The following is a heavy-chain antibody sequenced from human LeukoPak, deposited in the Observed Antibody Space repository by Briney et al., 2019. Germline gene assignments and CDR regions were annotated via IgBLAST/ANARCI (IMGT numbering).Heavy chain of an antibody. V-gene: IGHV3-21*01. CDR3: ARNIVGATGSDY. CDR1: GFTFSKAW. Sequence: GGSLRLSCAASGFTFSKAWMSWVRQAPGKGLEWVSSISSSSSYIYYADSVKGRFTISRDNAKNSLYLQMNSLRAEDTAVYYCARNIVGATGSDYWGQGTLVTVSS. D-gene: IGHD1-26*01. CDR2: ISSSSSYI. J-gene: IGHJ4*02.